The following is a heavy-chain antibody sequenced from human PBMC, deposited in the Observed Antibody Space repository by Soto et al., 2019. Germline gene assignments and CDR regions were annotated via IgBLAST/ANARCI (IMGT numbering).Heavy chain of an antibody. CDR2: ISYDGSNK. D-gene: IGHD2-15*01. J-gene: IGHJ6*02. Sequence: TGGSLRLSCAASGFTFSSYGMHWVRQAPGKGLEWVAVISYDGSNKYYADSVKGRFTISRDNSKNTLYLQMNSLRAEDTAVYYCAKAEGFCSGGSGYYQGGDYYYGMDVWGQGTTVTVSS. CDR1: GFTFSSYG. V-gene: IGHV3-30*18. CDR3: AKAEGFCSGGSGYYQGGDYYYGMDV.